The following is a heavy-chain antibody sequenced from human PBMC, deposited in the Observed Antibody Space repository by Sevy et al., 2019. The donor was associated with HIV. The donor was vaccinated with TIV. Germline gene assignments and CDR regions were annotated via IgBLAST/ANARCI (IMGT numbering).Heavy chain of an antibody. Sequence: SQTLSLTCAISGDSVSSNSAAWNWIRQSPSRGLEWLGRTYYRSKWYNDYAVSVKSRITINPDTSKNHFSLQLNSVTPADTAVYYCAREGGSYCSSTSCYRGGRFAAAVDYWGQGTLVTVSS. CDR3: AREGGSYCSSTSCYRGGRFAAAVDY. CDR1: GDSVSSNSAA. CDR2: TYYRSKWYN. D-gene: IGHD2-2*02. V-gene: IGHV6-1*01. J-gene: IGHJ4*02.